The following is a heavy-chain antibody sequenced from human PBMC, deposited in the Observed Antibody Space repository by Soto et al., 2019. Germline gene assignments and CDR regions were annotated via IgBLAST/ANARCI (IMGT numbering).Heavy chain of an antibody. J-gene: IGHJ6*02. V-gene: IGHV4-39*01. CDR2: IYYSGSP. CDR1: GGSISSSSYY. Sequence: PSETLSLTCTVSGGSISSSSYYWGWIRQPPGKGLEWIGYIYYSGSPYYNPSLKSRVTISVDTSKNQFSLKLSSVTAADTAVYYCAVPAASVAGASGSYYYYGMDVWGQGTTVTVYS. CDR3: AVPAASVAGASGSYYYYGMDV. D-gene: IGHD6-19*01.